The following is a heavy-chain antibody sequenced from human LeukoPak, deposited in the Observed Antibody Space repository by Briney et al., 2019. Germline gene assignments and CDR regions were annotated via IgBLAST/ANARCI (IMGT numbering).Heavy chain of an antibody. Sequence: GGSLRLSCTGSGFTLGDYALSWVRQAPGKGLEWIGSIRSDAYGGSTQYAASVTGRFTISRDDSDNIVYLQMNSLQTDDTAVYYCTRDEKQSYFDTTAYWTLFDYWDQGTLVTVSS. D-gene: IGHD3-22*01. V-gene: IGHV3-49*04. CDR1: GFTLGDYA. CDR3: TRDEKQSYFDTTAYWTLFDY. CDR2: IRSDAYGGST. J-gene: IGHJ4*02.